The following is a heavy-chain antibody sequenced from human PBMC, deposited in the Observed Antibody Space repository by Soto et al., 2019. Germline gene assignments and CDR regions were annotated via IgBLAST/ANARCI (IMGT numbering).Heavy chain of an antibody. Sequence: GGSLRFSCTASGFTFGDYAMSWVRQAPGEGLEWVANINEDGSEKYYVDSVKGRFTISRDNAENSVYLQINSLRAEDTAVFYCARSLSHYFDYWGQGTVVTVSS. V-gene: IGHV3-7*03. CDR3: ARSLSHYFDY. J-gene: IGHJ4*02. CDR1: GFTFGDYA. CDR2: INEDGSEK.